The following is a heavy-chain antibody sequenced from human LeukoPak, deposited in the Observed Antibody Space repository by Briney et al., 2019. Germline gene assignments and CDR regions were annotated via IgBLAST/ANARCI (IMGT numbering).Heavy chain of an antibody. CDR2: ISAYNGNI. V-gene: IGHV1-18*01. D-gene: IGHD2-2*01. CDR3: ARDRPVYDIVVVPAAIDANWFDP. Sequence: ASVKVSCKASGYTFTSYGISWVRQAPGQGLEWMGWISAYNGNINYAQKLQGRVTMTTDTSTSTAYMELRSLRSDDTAVYYCARDRPVYDIVVVPAAIDANWFDPWGQGTLVTVSS. J-gene: IGHJ5*02. CDR1: GYTFTSYG.